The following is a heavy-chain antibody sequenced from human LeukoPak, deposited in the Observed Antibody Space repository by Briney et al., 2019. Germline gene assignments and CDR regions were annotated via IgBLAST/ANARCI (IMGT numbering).Heavy chain of an antibody. Sequence: PGGSLRPSCAASGFAFSSYVLHWVRRAPGKGPECVSAIGTGGDTYYADSVMGRFTISRDNAKKSLYLQMNSLRAEDTAVYYCARRDGYTSLGDYWGQGTLVTVSS. CDR2: IGTGGDT. CDR1: GFAFSSYV. D-gene: IGHD5-24*01. CDR3: ARRDGYTSLGDY. V-gene: IGHV3-47*02. J-gene: IGHJ4*02.